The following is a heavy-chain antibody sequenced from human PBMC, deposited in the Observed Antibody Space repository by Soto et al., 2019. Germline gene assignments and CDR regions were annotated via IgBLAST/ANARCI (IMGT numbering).Heavy chain of an antibody. V-gene: IGHV3-23*01. D-gene: IGHD1-20*01. CDR1: GFTFSSYA. J-gene: IGHJ4*02. Sequence: EVQLLESGGGLVQPGGSLRLSCAASGFTFSSYAMNWVRQAPGKGLEWVSVITGSGDATYYADSVKGRFTISRDNSKNAPYVQMNSLRAEDTAVYYCAKAISGYNAPLDHWGQGARVTVSS. CDR2: ITGSGDAT. CDR3: AKAISGYNAPLDH.